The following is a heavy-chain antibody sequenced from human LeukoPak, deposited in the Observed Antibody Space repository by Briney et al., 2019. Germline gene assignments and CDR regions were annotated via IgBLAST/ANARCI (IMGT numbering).Heavy chain of an antibody. V-gene: IGHV3-13*01. CDR2: IGTAGGT. D-gene: IGHD3-10*01. CDR1: GFTFSSYD. J-gene: IGHJ3*02. CDR3: ARGRFGSDAFDI. Sequence: QTGGSLRLSCAASGFTFSSYDMHWVRQATGKGLEWVSAIGTAGGTYYPGSVKGRFTISRENAKNSLYLQMNSLRAGDTAVYYCARGRFGSDAFDIWGQGTMVTVSS.